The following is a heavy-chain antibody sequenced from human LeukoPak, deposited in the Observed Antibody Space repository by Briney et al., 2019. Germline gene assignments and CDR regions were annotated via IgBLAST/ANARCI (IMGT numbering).Heavy chain of an antibody. CDR2: IKQDGSEK. V-gene: IGHV3-7*01. CDR3: ARGSSYYYDSSDYLEYFDY. CDR1: GFTFSSYW. D-gene: IGHD3-22*01. Sequence: GGSLRLSCAASGFTFSSYWMSWVRQAPGKGLEWVANIKQDGSEKYYVDSVKGRFTISRDNAKNSLYLQMNSLRAEDTAVYYCARGSSYYYDSSDYLEYFDYWGQGTLVTVSS. J-gene: IGHJ4*02.